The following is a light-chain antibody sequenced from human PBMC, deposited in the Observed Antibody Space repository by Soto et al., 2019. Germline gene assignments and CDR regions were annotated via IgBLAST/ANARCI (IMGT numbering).Light chain of an antibody. CDR3: EQRSNWPPA. Sequence: EIVFTQSPATLSLSPGERATLSCRASQGVSSYLAWHQQNPGQAPRLLIYDASNRATGIPARFSGSGSGTDLTLTISSLEAEDFAVYYCEQRSNWPPAFGQGTKLEIK. V-gene: IGKV3-11*01. CDR1: QGVSSY. CDR2: DAS. J-gene: IGKJ2*01.